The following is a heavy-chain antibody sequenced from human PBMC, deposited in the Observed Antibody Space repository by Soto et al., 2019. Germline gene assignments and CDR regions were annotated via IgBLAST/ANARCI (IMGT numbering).Heavy chain of an antibody. Sequence: GGSLRLSCAASGFTFSSYGMHWVRQAPGKGLERVAVIWYDGSNKYYADSVKGRFTISRDNSKNTLYLQMNSLRAEDTAVYYCARYDFWSGYWAYFDYWGQGTLVTVSS. D-gene: IGHD3-3*01. J-gene: IGHJ4*02. CDR3: ARYDFWSGYWAYFDY. CDR1: GFTFSSYG. CDR2: IWYDGSNK. V-gene: IGHV3-33*01.